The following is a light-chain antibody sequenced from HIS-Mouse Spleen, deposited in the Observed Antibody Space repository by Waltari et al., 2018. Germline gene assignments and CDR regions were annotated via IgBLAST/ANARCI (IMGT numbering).Light chain of an antibody. V-gene: IGKV1-9*01. Sequence: DIQLTQSPSFLSASVGDRVTITCRASQGIRSYLAWYQQKPGKAPKLLIYAASTLQSGVPSRFSGSGSGTEFTLTISSLQPEDFATYYCQQLNSYPQRLTFGGGTKVEIK. CDR2: AAS. CDR1: QGIRSY. CDR3: QQLNSYPQRLT. J-gene: IGKJ4*01.